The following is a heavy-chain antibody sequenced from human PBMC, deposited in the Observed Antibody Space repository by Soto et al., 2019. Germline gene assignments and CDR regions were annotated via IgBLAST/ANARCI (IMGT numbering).Heavy chain of an antibody. CDR3: ARDSGY. CDR1: GGSINSGDYS. Sequence: SETLSLTCTVSGGSINSGDYSWTWIRQPPGKGLEWIGYIYHTGTTYYNMSLKSRVTISVDRSKNQFSLKLSSVTAADTAVYYCARDSGYWGQGTLVTVSS. V-gene: IGHV4-30-2*01. J-gene: IGHJ4*02. CDR2: IYHTGTT.